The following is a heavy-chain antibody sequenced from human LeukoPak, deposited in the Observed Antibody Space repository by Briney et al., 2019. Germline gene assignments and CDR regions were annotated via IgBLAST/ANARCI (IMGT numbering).Heavy chain of an antibody. Sequence: PGRSLRLSCAASGFTFRTYGIHWVRQAPGKGLEWVAVIWSDENNKQYADSVKGRFTIARDNSKNTVFLQMNSLRDEGTAVYYCAKDGHTSGYYYFDYWGQGTLVTVSS. J-gene: IGHJ4*02. CDR3: AKDGHTSGYYYFDY. D-gene: IGHD3-9*01. CDR1: GFTFRTYG. CDR2: IWSDENNK. V-gene: IGHV3-33*03.